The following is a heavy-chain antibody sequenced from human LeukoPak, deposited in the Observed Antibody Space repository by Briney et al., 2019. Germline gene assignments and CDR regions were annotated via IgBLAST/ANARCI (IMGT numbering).Heavy chain of an antibody. D-gene: IGHD5-12*01. CDR1: GFTFSTHA. CDR3: ARDLRARGGGYDYFDY. Sequence: PGGSLRLSCAASGFTFSTHAMSWVRQAPGKGLEWVSGISGVSETTYYADSVRGRFTISRDNSKSTIYLQMDSLRAEDTAVYYCARDLRARGGGYDYFDYWGQGTLVTVSS. J-gene: IGHJ4*02. V-gene: IGHV3-23*01. CDR2: ISGVSETT.